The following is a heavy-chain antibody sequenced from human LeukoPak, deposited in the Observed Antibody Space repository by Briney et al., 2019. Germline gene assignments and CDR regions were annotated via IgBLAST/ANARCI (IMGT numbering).Heavy chain of an antibody. CDR3: ARHETFSSSWYWGAFDI. D-gene: IGHD6-13*01. J-gene: IGHJ3*02. V-gene: IGHV4-59*08. CDR1: GGSISSNY. Sequence: SETLSLTCTVSGGSISSNYWSWIRQPPGKGLEWIGYIYHSGNTNYNPSLKSRVTMSVDTSKNQFSLKVSSLTAADTAVYYCARHETFSSSWYWGAFDIWGQGTMVTVS. CDR2: IYHSGNT.